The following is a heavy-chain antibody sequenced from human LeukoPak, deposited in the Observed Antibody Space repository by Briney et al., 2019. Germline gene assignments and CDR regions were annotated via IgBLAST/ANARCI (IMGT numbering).Heavy chain of an antibody. CDR2: INGSGGAT. J-gene: IGHJ4*02. Sequence: GGSLRLSCAASGFTFVSYAMTWVRQAPGKGLEWVAAINGSGGATDYADSVKGRFTISRDNSKNSLYLQMNSLRAEDTALYYCARGGSSSSGLDYWGQGTLVTVSS. CDR1: GFTFVSYA. D-gene: IGHD6-6*01. CDR3: ARGGSSSSGLDY. V-gene: IGHV3-20*04.